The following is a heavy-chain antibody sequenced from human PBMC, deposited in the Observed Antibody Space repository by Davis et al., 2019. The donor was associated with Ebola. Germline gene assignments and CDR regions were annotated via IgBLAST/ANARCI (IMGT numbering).Heavy chain of an antibody. V-gene: IGHV4-38-2*02. Sequence: GSLRLSCTVSGFSISSGYYWGWIRQPPGKGLEWIGIIYHSGTTYYNPSLKSRVTISVDTSKNQFSLKLSSVTAADTAVYYCARQRGLAAAGTGFDYWGQGTLVTVSS. CDR2: IYHSGTT. CDR3: ARQRGLAAAGTGFDY. J-gene: IGHJ4*02. CDR1: GFSISSGYY. D-gene: IGHD6-13*01.